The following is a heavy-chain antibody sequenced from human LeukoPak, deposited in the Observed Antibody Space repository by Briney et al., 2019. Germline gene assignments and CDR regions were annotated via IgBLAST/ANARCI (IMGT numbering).Heavy chain of an antibody. D-gene: IGHD1-26*01. Sequence: SQTLSLTCTVSGGSISSGGYYWSWIRQHPGKGLEGIGYIYYSGSTYYNPSLKSRVTISVDTSKNQFSLKLSSVTAADTAVYYCARHPPGSPIYFDYWGQGTLVTVSS. CDR1: GGSISSGGYY. J-gene: IGHJ4*02. V-gene: IGHV4-31*03. CDR2: IYYSGST. CDR3: ARHPPGSPIYFDY.